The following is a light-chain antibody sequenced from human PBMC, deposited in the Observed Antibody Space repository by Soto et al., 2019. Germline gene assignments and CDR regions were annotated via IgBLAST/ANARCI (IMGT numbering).Light chain of an antibody. V-gene: IGLV1-44*01. CDR3: ATWDNSLYGVV. CDR1: SSNIGSHI. Sequence: QSVLTQPPSASGTPGQTVTISCSGSSSNIGSHIVNWYQQLPGTAPNLLIYDNNQRPSGVPDRFSGYKSGTSASLAISELQSEDEAEYHCATWDNSLYGVVFGGGTKVTVL. CDR2: DNN. J-gene: IGLJ2*01.